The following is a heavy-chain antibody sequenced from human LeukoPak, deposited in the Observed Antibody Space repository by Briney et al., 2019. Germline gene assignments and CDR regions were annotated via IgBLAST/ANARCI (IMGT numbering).Heavy chain of an antibody. J-gene: IGHJ5*02. Sequence: GGSLRLSCAASGFTFSSYSMNWVRQAPGKGLEWVSSISSSSSYIYYADSVKGRFTISRDNAKNSLYLQMNSLRAEDMAVYYCARTDCSGGSCRRAPFDPWGQGTLVTVSS. D-gene: IGHD2-15*01. CDR1: GFTFSSYS. V-gene: IGHV3-21*01. CDR2: ISSSSSYI. CDR3: ARTDCSGGSCRRAPFDP.